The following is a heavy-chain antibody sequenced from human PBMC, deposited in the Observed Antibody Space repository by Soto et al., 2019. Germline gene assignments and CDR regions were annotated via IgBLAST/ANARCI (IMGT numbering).Heavy chain of an antibody. CDR1: GGTFSSYA. CDR2: IIPIFGTA. J-gene: IGHJ6*02. D-gene: IGHD1-1*01. V-gene: IGHV1-69*01. Sequence: QVQLVQSGAEVKKPGSSVKVSCKASGGTFSSYAISWVRQAPGQGLEWMGGIIPIFGTANYAQKFQARVTITADDSPRTDYMELSSLRSEDTAVYYCARENAVGPSTCGGMDVWGQGTTVTVSS. CDR3: ARENAVGPSTCGGMDV.